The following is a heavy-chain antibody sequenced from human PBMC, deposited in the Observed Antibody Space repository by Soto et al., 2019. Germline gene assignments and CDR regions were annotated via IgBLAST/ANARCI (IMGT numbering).Heavy chain of an antibody. J-gene: IGHJ6*03. V-gene: IGHV4-59*08. CDR2: IYYSGST. Sequence: SETLSLTCTVSGGSISSYYWSWIRQPPGKGLEWIGYIYYSGSTNYNPSLKSRVTISVDTSKNQFSLKLSSVTAADTAVYYCARHLRRAALPGGVIVTNYYYYRDVWGKGTTVTVSS. D-gene: IGHD3-16*02. CDR3: ARHLRRAALPGGVIVTNYYYYRDV. CDR1: GGSISSYY.